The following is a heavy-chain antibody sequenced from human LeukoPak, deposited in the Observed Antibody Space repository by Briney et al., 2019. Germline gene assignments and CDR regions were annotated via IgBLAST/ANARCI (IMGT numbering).Heavy chain of an antibody. CDR3: ARAHIAAAGPVTGAFDI. Sequence: GGSLRLSCAASGFTFDDYGMSWVRQVPGKGLGWDSGINWNGGSTGYADSVKGRLTISRDNAKNSLYLQMNSLRAEDTALYYCARAHIAAAGPVTGAFDIWGQGTMVTVSS. J-gene: IGHJ3*02. CDR1: GFTFDDYG. D-gene: IGHD6-13*01. CDR2: INWNGGST. V-gene: IGHV3-20*04.